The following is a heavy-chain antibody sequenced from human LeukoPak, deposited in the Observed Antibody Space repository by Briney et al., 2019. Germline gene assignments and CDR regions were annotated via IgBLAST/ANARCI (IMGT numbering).Heavy chain of an antibody. Sequence: ASVKVCCKASGYTFTNYGVSWVRQAPGQGLEWMGWVSAYNGDIKYAQRGKGRVTMTTDTSTSTVYMELRSLRSDDTAAYYCARESDSDAFDIWGQGTMVTVSS. CDR2: VSAYNGDI. CDR1: GYTFTNYG. CDR3: ARESDSDAFDI. J-gene: IGHJ3*02. V-gene: IGHV1-18*01.